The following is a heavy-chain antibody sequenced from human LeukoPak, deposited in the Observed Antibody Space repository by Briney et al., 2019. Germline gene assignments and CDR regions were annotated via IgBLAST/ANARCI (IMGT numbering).Heavy chain of an antibody. CDR1: GYTFTAYY. CDR2: INPNSGDT. J-gene: IGHJ4*02. Sequence: ASVKVSCKASGYTFTAYYLHWVRQAAGQGLEWMGWINPNSGDTNYAQKFQGRVTMTRDTSITTAYMELSRLTSDDTAMYYCARDRMGDCATTSCYLAYWGQGTLVTVSS. D-gene: IGHD2-2*01. CDR3: ARDRMGDCATTSCYLAY. V-gene: IGHV1-2*02.